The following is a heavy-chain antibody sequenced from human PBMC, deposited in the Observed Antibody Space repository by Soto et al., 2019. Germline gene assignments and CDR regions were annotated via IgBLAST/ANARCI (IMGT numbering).Heavy chain of an antibody. V-gene: IGHV3-30*18. D-gene: IGHD1-26*01. CDR1: GFTLTNNV. Sequence: QVQLLESGGGVVQPGRSLRLSCVASGFTLTNNVMHWVRQAPGQGLELVAVISSDGSSYYYGDSVRGRFTISRDTSKNTLFLEMNSMATADTAVYYCAKDRGLAESGTWSHYYYGMDVWGQGTSVTVS. J-gene: IGHJ6*02. CDR3: AKDRGLAESGTWSHYYYGMDV. CDR2: ISSDGSSY.